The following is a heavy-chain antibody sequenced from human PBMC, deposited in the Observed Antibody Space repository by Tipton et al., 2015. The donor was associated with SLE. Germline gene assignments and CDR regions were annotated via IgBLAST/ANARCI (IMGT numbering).Heavy chain of an antibody. CDR2: ISPYNGYT. J-gene: IGHJ4*01. D-gene: IGHD5-18*01. CDR3: ARVALSGYSYGLYCLDY. Sequence: QLVQSGPAVKKPGASQKVSCKASGYTFTSYGISWVRQAPGQGLEWMGWISPYNGYTNYAQKLQGRVTLSTGTSTSTAYMELRSRRSDDTAVYYCARVALSGYSYGLYCLDYWGQGTLVTVSS. CDR1: GYTFTSYG. V-gene: IGHV1-18*01.